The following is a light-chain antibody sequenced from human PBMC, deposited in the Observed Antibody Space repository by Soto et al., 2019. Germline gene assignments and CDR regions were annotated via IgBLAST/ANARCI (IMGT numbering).Light chain of an antibody. CDR2: GAS. CDR3: QEYNTWPWT. Sequence: EMVMTQSPATLSVPPGERATLSCRASQSVSSNLAWYQQKLGQAPRVLIFGASTRATGIPARFSGSGSGTEFSLTINSLQSEDFAVYYCQEYNTWPWTFGQGTKVDIK. CDR1: QSVSSN. J-gene: IGKJ1*01. V-gene: IGKV3-15*01.